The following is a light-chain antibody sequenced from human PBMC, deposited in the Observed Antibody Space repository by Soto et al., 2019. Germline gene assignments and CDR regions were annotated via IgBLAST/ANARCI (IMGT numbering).Light chain of an antibody. CDR1: QSISDW. V-gene: IGKV1-5*03. Sequence: DIQMTQSPSTLSASVGDRVTITCRASQSISDWLAWYQQKPGKAPKLLIYKAPSLESGVPSRFSGSGSGTEFTLTISSLQPDDFATYYCQQYKSYPRTFGQGTKVEIK. CDR2: KAP. J-gene: IGKJ1*01. CDR3: QQYKSYPRT.